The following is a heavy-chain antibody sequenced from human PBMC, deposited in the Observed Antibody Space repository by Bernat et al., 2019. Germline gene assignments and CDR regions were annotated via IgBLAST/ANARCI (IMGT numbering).Heavy chain of an antibody. D-gene: IGHD6-13*01. J-gene: IGHJ4*02. CDR3: AGYLAAAGAAGFDY. CDR2: ISSSGSTI. CDR1: GFTFSSSA. V-gene: IGHV3-48*03. Sequence: EVQLVESGGGLVQPGGSLRLSCAASGFTFSSSAMNWVRQAPGKGLEWVSYISSSGSTIYYADSVKGRFTISRDNAKNSLYLQMNSLRAEDTAVYYCAGYLAAAGAAGFDYWGQGTLVTVSS.